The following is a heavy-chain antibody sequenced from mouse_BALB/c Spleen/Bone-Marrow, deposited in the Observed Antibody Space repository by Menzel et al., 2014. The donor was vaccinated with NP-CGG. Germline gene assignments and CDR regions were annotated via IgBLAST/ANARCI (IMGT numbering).Heavy chain of an antibody. CDR2: ILPGSGRT. CDR1: GYTFSSYW. J-gene: IGHJ3*01. CDR3: ARRGISWFAY. Sequence: VQLQQSGAELMNPGASVKISCKATGYTFSSYWIERVKQRPGHGLEWIGEILPGSGRTNYNAKFKGKATFNADTSSNTAYMQLNSLTSEDSAVYYCARRGISWFAYWGQGTLVTVSA. V-gene: IGHV1-9*01.